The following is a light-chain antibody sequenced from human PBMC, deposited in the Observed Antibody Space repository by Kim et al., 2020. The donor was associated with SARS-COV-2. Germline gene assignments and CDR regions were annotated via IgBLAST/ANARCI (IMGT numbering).Light chain of an antibody. J-gene: IGKJ4*01. CDR2: SAF. CDR1: QGINSN. CDR3: QQHHSFQLT. Sequence: IQLTQSPSSLSASVGDTVTITCRASQGINSNLAWYQQRPGKAPNLLIYSAFTLHSGVPSRFSGSGSGTDFTLTITSLQPEDFATYHCQQHHSFQLTFGGGTKVEIK. V-gene: IGKV1-9*01.